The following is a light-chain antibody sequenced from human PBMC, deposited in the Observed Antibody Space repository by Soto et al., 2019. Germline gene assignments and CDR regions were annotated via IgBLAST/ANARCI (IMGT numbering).Light chain of an antibody. V-gene: IGLV2-14*01. CDR3: QSYDRSLSGRV. CDR2: EVS. J-gene: IGLJ1*01. CDR1: SSDVGGYNY. Sequence: QSALTQPASVSGSPGQSITISCTGTSSDVGGYNYVSWYQQHPGKAPKLMIYEVSNRPSGVPDRFSGSKSGTSASLAITGLQAEDEADYYCQSYDRSLSGRVFGTGTKLTVL.